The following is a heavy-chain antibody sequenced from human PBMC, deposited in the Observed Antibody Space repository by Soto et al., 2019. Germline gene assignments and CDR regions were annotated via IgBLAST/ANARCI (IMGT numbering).Heavy chain of an antibody. Sequence: GASVKVSCKVSGYTLTELSMHWVRQAPGKGLEWMGGFDPEDGETIYAQKFQGRVTMTEDTSTDTAYMELSSLRTEDTAVYYCAARVLRFPYAAFDIWGQGTMVTVSS. CDR1: GYTLTELS. CDR2: FDPEDGET. V-gene: IGHV1-24*01. D-gene: IGHD3-3*01. CDR3: AARVLRFPYAAFDI. J-gene: IGHJ3*02.